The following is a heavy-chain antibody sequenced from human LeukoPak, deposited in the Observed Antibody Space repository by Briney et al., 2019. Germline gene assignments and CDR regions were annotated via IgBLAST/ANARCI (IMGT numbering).Heavy chain of an antibody. CDR1: GGSFSGYY. Sequence: SETLSLTCAVYGGSFSGYYWSWIRQPPGKGLEWIGEINHSGSTNYNPSLKSRVTISVDTSKNQFSLKLSSVTAADTAVYYCASKYYDFRKGNWFDPWGQGILVTVSS. J-gene: IGHJ5*02. V-gene: IGHV4-34*01. D-gene: IGHD3-3*01. CDR3: ASKYYDFRKGNWFDP. CDR2: INHSGST.